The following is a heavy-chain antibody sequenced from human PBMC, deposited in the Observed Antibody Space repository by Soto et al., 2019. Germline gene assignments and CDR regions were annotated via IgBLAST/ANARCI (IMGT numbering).Heavy chain of an antibody. D-gene: IGHD3-10*01. V-gene: IGHV4-34*01. CDR3: ARAIGWFDP. CDR1: GGSFSGYY. J-gene: IGHJ5*02. Sequence: PSETLSLTCAVYGGSFSGYYWSWIRQPPGKGLEWIGEINHSGSTNYNPSLKSRVTISVDTSKNQFSLKLSSVTAADTAVYYCARAIGWFDPWGQGTLVTVSS. CDR2: INHSGST.